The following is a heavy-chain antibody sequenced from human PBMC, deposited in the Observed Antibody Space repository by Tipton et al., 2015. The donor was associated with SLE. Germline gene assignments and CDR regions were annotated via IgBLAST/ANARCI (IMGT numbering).Heavy chain of an antibody. Sequence: SLRLSCAASGFTFSSYPMHWVRQAPGKGLEWVAIISYDGSNRDYADSVKGRFTISRDNSKNTLYLEMNGLRAEDTAVYYCTKGPLCSGGRCPRDYYYYMDVWGKGTTVTVSS. CDR2: ISYDGSNR. CDR3: TKGPLCSGGRCPRDYYYYMDV. V-gene: IGHV3-30*04. D-gene: IGHD2-15*01. CDR1: GFTFSSYP. J-gene: IGHJ6*03.